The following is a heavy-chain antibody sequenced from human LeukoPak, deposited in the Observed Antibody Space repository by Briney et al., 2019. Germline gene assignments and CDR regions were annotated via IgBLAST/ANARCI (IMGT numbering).Heavy chain of an antibody. CDR3: ARDTPPYCSSTSCYSDFDI. Sequence: NPSQTLSLTCTVSGGSISSGSYYWSWIRQPAGKGLEWIGRIYTSGSTNYNPSLKSRVTISVDTSKNQFSLKLSSVTAADTAVYYCARDTPPYCSSTSCYSDFDIWGQGTMVTVSS. CDR2: IYTSGST. J-gene: IGHJ3*02. D-gene: IGHD2-2*01. CDR1: GGSISSGSYY. V-gene: IGHV4-61*02.